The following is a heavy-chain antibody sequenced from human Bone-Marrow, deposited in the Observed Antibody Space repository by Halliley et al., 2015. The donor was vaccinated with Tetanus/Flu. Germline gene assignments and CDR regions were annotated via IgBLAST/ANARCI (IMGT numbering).Heavy chain of an antibody. CDR1: GFTFSNAW. J-gene: IGHJ6*02. CDR2: IKSQSDGGTT. V-gene: IGHV3-15*01. D-gene: IGHD1-26*01. CDR3: VTDGVLGKPIMPGRDI. Sequence: AVSGFTFSNAWLNWVRQVPGKGLEWVGRIKSQSDGGTTDYIAPVKGRFTISRDDSKSTLYLQMNSLKAEDTAIYYCVTDGVLGKPIMPGRDIGGQGPTVIVPS.